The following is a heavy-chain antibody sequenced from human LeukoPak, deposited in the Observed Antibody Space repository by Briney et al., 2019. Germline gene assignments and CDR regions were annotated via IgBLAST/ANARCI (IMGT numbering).Heavy chain of an antibody. V-gene: IGHV1-18*01. CDR3: AGSGDIVATKSFDY. J-gene: IGHJ4*02. Sequence: ASVKVSCKASGYTFTSYGISWVRQAPGQGLEWMGWISAYNGNTNYAQKFQGRVTMTTDTSTSTAYMELRSLRSDDTAVYYCAGSGDIVATKSFDYWGQGTLVTVTS. CDR2: ISAYNGNT. CDR1: GYTFTSYG. D-gene: IGHD5-12*01.